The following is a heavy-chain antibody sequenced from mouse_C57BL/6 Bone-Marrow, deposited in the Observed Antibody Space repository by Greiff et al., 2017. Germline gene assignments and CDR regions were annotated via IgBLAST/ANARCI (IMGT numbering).Heavy chain of an antibody. V-gene: IGHV3-5*01. Sequence: EVQLVESGPGLVKPSQTVFLTCTVTGISITTGNYRWSWIRQFPGNKLEWIGYLYYSGTITYNPSLTSRTTITRDTPKNQFFLEMNSLTAEDTATYYCARDRGSLDFDYWGQGTTLTVSS. CDR2: LYYSGTI. J-gene: IGHJ2*01. CDR3: ARDRGSLDFDY. CDR1: GISITTGNYR. D-gene: IGHD1-1*02.